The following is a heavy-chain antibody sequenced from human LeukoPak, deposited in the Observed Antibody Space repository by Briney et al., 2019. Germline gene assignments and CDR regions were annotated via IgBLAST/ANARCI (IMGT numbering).Heavy chain of an antibody. Sequence: GGSLRLSCAASGFTFSSYVMSWVRQAPGKGLEWVSAISGSGGSTYYADSVKGRFTISRDNSKNTLYLQMNSLRAEDTAVYYCAKGSYYNLDYFDYWGQGTLVTVSS. CDR1: GFTFSSYV. D-gene: IGHD3-10*01. CDR2: ISGSGGST. J-gene: IGHJ4*02. CDR3: AKGSYYNLDYFDY. V-gene: IGHV3-23*01.